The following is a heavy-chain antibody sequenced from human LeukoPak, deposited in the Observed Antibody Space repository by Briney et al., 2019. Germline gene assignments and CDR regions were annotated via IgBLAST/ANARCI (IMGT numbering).Heavy chain of an antibody. CDR1: GFTFSSYG. CDR3: AKLRYDSSGYSSPDFDY. V-gene: IGHV3-30*02. CDR2: IRYGGSNK. D-gene: IGHD3-22*01. J-gene: IGHJ4*02. Sequence: PGGPVRLSCAASGFTFSSYGMHWLRQGPGKGLEGGAFIRYGGSNKYYADSVKGRFTICRDNSKVPLDLQMNSLRADDTAVYYCAKLRYDSSGYSSPDFDYWRQGTLVTVST.